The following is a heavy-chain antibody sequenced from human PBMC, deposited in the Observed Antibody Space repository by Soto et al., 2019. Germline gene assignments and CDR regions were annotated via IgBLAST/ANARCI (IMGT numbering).Heavy chain of an antibody. CDR1: GGSISSYY. V-gene: IGHV4-59*08. CDR3: ARHEAGEYYDFWSVDY. D-gene: IGHD3-3*01. J-gene: IGHJ4*02. Sequence: PSETLSLTCTVSGGSISSYYWSWIRQPPGKGLEWIGYIYYSGSTNYNPSLKSRVTISVDTSKNQFSLKLSSVTAADTAVYYCARHEAGEYYDFWSVDYWGQGTLVTVSS. CDR2: IYYSGST.